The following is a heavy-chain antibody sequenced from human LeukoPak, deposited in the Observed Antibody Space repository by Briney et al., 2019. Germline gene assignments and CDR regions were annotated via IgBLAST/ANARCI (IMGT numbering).Heavy chain of an antibody. CDR2: IRYDGTNK. CDR1: GFTFSSYG. CDR3: ARDPAYCGGDCFSNFDY. V-gene: IGHV3-30*02. D-gene: IGHD2-21*01. Sequence: PGGSLRLSCAASGFTFSSYGMHWVRQAPGKWLEWVAFIRYDGTNKYYADSVKGRFTISRDNSKNTLYLQMNSLRAEDTAVYYCARDPAYCGGDCFSNFDYWGQGTLVTVSS. J-gene: IGHJ4*02.